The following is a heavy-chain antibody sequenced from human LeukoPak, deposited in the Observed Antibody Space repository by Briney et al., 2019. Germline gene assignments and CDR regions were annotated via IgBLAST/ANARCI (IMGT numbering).Heavy chain of an antibody. D-gene: IGHD3-22*01. CDR1: GFTFSSYW. Sequence: GGSLRLSCAASGFTFSSYWMSWVRQAPGKGLEWVANIKQDGSEKYYADSVKGRFTISRDNAKNSLYLQMNSLRAEDTAVYYCAREDSSGTRPVDYWGQGTLVTVSS. CDR2: IKQDGSEK. J-gene: IGHJ4*02. V-gene: IGHV3-7*03. CDR3: AREDSSGTRPVDY.